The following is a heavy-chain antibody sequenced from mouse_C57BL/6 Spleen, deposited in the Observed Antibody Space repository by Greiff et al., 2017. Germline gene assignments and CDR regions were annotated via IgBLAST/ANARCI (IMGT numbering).Heavy chain of an antibody. CDR2: ISNGGGST. J-gene: IGHJ4*01. D-gene: IGHD3-3*01. CDR3: ARQGDGEAMDY. Sequence: EVQRVESGGGLVQPGGSLKLSCAASGFTFSDYYMYWVRQTPEKRLEWVAYISNGGGSTYYPDTVKGRFTISRDNAKNTLYLQMSRLKSEDTAMYYCARQGDGEAMDYWGQGTSVTVSS. CDR1: GFTFSDYY. V-gene: IGHV5-12*01.